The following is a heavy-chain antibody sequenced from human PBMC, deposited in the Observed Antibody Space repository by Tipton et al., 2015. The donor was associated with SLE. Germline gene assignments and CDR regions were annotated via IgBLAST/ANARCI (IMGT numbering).Heavy chain of an antibody. CDR2: IGTHGST. Sequence: SLRLSCAASGFTFTSRAMSWVRQAPGKGLEWVSAIGTHGSTYYADSVKGRFTISRDNSKNTLYLQMNSLRAEDTAVYYCAKGPRFLEWLGFDYWGQGTLVTVSS. CDR1: GFTFTSRA. CDR3: AKGPRFLEWLGFDY. D-gene: IGHD3-3*01. V-gene: IGHV3-23*01. J-gene: IGHJ4*02.